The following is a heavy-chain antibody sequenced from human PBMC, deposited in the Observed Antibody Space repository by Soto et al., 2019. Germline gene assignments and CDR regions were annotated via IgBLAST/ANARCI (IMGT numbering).Heavy chain of an antibody. CDR1: GYTFTGYY. D-gene: IGHD6-13*01. Sequence: QVQLVQSGAEVKKPGASVKVSCKASGYTFTGYYMHWVRQAPGQGLEWMGWINPNSGGTNYAQKFQGRVTMTRDTSISTAYMELSRLRSDDTAVYYCAREGVSLAAAGFVYYYGMDVWGQGTTVTVSS. V-gene: IGHV1-2*02. CDR3: AREGVSLAAAGFVYYYGMDV. CDR2: INPNSGGT. J-gene: IGHJ6*02.